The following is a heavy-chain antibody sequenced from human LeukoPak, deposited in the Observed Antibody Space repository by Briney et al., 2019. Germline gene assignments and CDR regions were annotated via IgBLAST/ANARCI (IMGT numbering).Heavy chain of an antibody. Sequence: PGRSLRLSCAASGFTFSSYAMHWVRQAPGKGLEWVAVIWYDGSNKYYADSVKGRFTISRDNSKNTLYLQMNSLRAEDTAVYYCARAKLPSTVTMNYYGMDVWGQGTTVTVSS. CDR2: IWYDGSNK. CDR3: ARAKLPSTVTMNYYGMDV. D-gene: IGHD4-17*01. CDR1: GFTFSSYA. V-gene: IGHV3-33*08. J-gene: IGHJ6*02.